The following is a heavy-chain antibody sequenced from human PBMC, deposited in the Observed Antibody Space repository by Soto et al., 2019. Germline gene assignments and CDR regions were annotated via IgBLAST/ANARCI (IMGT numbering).Heavy chain of an antibody. CDR2: IYYSGST. V-gene: IGHV4-59*01. D-gene: IGHD4-17*01. J-gene: IGHJ5*02. CDR1: GGSISNYY. Sequence: KPSETLSLTCTVSGGSISNYYWNWIRQPPGTGLEWIGYIYYSGSTNYNPSLKSRVTISVDTSKNQFSLKMNSVTTADTAVYYCARGLYGGNSRFDPWGQGTQVTVSS. CDR3: ARGLYGGNSRFDP.